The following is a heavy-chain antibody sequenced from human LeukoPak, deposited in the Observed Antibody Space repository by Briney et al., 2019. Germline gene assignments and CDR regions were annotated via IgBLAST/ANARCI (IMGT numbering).Heavy chain of an antibody. CDR2: IHRDGSDK. CDR1: GFTFSDYW. V-gene: IGHV3-7*02. D-gene: IGHD5-18*01. J-gene: IGHJ4*02. Sequence: GGSLRLSCAASGFTFSDYWMTWVRQAPGKGLEWVANIHRDGSDKYYVDSVKGRFTISRDNAKNSLYLQMNSLRGEDTAVYYCAKNRTAHDHWGQGTLVTVSS. CDR3: AKNRTAHDH.